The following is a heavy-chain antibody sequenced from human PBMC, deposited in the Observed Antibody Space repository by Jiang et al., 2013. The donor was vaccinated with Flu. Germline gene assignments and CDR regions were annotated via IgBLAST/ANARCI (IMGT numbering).Heavy chain of an antibody. V-gene: IGHV3-23*01. D-gene: IGHD4-17*01. CDR3: AKDRGDYYYFDY. Sequence: LLESGGGLVQPGGSLRLSCAASGFTFYHLYHDLGPPGSREGLEWVSAISSGGDTTSYADSVKGHFTISRDNSKNTLYLQMNNLRAEDTAVYYCAKDRGDYYYFDYWGQGTLVTVSS. J-gene: IGHJ4*02. CDR1: GFTFYHLY. CDR2: ISSGGDTT.